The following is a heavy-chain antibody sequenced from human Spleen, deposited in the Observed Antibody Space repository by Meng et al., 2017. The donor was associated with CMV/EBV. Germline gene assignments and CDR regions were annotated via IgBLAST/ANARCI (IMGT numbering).Heavy chain of an antibody. V-gene: IGHV4-34*01. CDR1: GGSFSGYY. J-gene: IGHJ6*02. Sequence: SETLSLTCAVYGGSFSGYYWSWIRQPPGKGLEWIGEINHSGSTNYNPSLKSRVTISVDTSKNHFSLKLTSVTAADTAVYYCARGRDTAMVNVYYYGMDVWGQGTTVTVSS. D-gene: IGHD5-18*01. CDR3: ARGRDTAMVNVYYYGMDV. CDR2: INHSGST.